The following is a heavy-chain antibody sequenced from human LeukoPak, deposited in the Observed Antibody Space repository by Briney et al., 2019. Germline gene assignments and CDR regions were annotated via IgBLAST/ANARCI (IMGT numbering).Heavy chain of an antibody. D-gene: IGHD3-3*01. V-gene: IGHV4-39*01. J-gene: IGHJ4*02. CDR2: IYYSGST. Sequence: SSETLSLTCTVSGGSISSYYWGWTRQPPGEGLEWIGSIYYSGSTYYNPSLKSRVTISVDTSKNQFSLKLSSVTAADTAVYYCARQNYVLRFLEWLLHFDYWGQGTLVTVSS. CDR3: ARQNYVLRFLEWLLHFDY. CDR1: GGSISSYY.